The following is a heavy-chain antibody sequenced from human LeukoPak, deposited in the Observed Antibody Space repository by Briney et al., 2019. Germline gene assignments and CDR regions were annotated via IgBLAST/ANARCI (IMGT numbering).Heavy chain of an antibody. CDR2: ISSSGTYK. V-gene: IGHV3-21*01. CDR3: AKGKDSVAGATIDY. J-gene: IGHJ4*02. CDR1: GFTFSSYS. D-gene: IGHD6-19*01. Sequence: GGSLRLSCAVSGFTFSSYSMSWFRQAPGKGGEGVSSISSSGTYKYYADSVKGRFTISRDNAKNSLYLQMNSLRAEDTAVYYCAKGKDSVAGATIDYWGQGTLVTVSS.